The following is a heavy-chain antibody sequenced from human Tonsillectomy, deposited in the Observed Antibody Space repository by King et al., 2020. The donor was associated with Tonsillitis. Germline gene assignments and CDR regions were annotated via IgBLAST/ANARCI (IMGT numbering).Heavy chain of an antibody. D-gene: IGHD3-9*01. CDR3: ARHGPYHNVLADGFDL. J-gene: IGHJ3*01. Sequence: VQLVESGAEVKKPGESLRISCKGFGYSFTTYWISWVRQMPGKGLEWMGRIGPSDSYTNYSPSFQGHVTISVDKSISAAHLQWSSLKDSDTAIYYCARHGPYHNVLADGFDLWGQGTMATVSS. V-gene: IGHV5-10-1*03. CDR2: IGPSDSYT. CDR1: GYSFTTYW.